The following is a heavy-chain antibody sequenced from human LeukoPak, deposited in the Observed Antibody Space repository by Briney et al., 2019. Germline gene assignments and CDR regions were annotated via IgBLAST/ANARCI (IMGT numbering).Heavy chain of an antibody. Sequence: SETLSLTCAVYGGSFSGYYWSWIRQPPGKGLEWIGEINHSGSTNYNPFLKSRVTISVDTSKNQFSLKLSSVTAADTAVYYCARVTAGYCLDYWGQGTLVTVSS. D-gene: IGHD2-15*01. J-gene: IGHJ4*02. CDR2: INHSGST. CDR3: ARVTAGYCLDY. CDR1: GGSFSGYY. V-gene: IGHV4-34*01.